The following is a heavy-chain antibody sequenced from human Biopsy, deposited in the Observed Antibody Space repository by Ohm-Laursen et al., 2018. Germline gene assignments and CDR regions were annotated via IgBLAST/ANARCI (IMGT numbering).Heavy chain of an antibody. CDR3: ARDYDTSGYYYVS. J-gene: IGHJ5*02. Sequence: SETLSLTRSVSGGSISSGGSYWSWIRQRPGKGLEWIGYIFNSANTYYNPSLKNLITISGDTSKNQFSLKLNSVTAADTAVYYCARDYDTSGYYYVSWGQGTLVTVSS. D-gene: IGHD3-22*01. CDR1: GGSISSGGSY. V-gene: IGHV4-31*01. CDR2: IFNSANT.